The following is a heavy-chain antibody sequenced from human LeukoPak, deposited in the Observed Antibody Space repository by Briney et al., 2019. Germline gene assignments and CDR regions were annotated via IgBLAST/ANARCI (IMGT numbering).Heavy chain of an antibody. CDR1: EFSVNSNY. CDR3: ATGVTVAE. V-gene: IGHV3-66*01. CDR2: MFSGGDI. Sequence: PGGSLRLSCEASEFSVNSNYMSWVRQAPGRGLEWVSFMFSGGDIYYADSVKGRFVISRDNYKNTLYLQMNSLRVEDTAVYYCATGVTVAEWGQGTLVTVSS. D-gene: IGHD2-8*01. J-gene: IGHJ4*02.